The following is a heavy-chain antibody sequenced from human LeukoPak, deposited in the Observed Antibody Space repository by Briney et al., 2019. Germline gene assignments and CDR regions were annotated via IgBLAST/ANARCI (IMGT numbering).Heavy chain of an antibody. CDR1: GDSISTRCYY. J-gene: IGHJ5*02. CDR3: AEGICGALGS. V-gene: IGHV4-39*01. D-gene: IGHD6-13*01. CDR2: ILYSGST. Sequence: SETLSLTCTVSGDSISTRCYYCGCIRQPLGKGLEWIGNILYSGSTYYNPSLKSRVTISVDTSKNQFSLKLSSVTAADTAVYYCAEGICGALGSWGPGTLVTVSS.